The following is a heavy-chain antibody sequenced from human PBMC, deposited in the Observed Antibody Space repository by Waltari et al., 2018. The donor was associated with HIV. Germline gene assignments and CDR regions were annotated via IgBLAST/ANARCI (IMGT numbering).Heavy chain of an antibody. CDR3: ARVGTTILGAVTQRKGNYNWFDP. Sequence: QVQLRQWGAGLLTPPGTLSLTAAVYGGSLGAYSWPWVGQAPGKGLEWIGEINYSGSANYNPSLKSRVTFSADASKKQFSVKLTSVTAADTAMYYCARVGTTILGAVTQRKGNYNWFDPWGQGTRVTVSS. CDR2: INYSGSA. D-gene: IGHD3-3*01. V-gene: IGHV4-34*01. J-gene: IGHJ5*02. CDR1: GGSLGAYS.